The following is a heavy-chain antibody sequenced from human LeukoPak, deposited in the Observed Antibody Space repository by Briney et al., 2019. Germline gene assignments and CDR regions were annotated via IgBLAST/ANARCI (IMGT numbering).Heavy chain of an antibody. CDR2: IRSKAYGGTT. J-gene: IGHJ4*02. D-gene: IGHD3-3*01. CDR1: GFTFGDYA. CDR3: TRYDFWSGYPIDY. V-gene: IGHV3-49*04. Sequence: GGSLRLSCTASGFTFGDYAMSWVRQAPGKGLEWVGFIRSKAYGGTTEYAASVKGRFTISRDDSKSIAYLQMNSLKTEDTAVYYCTRYDFWSGYPIDYWGQGTLVTVSS.